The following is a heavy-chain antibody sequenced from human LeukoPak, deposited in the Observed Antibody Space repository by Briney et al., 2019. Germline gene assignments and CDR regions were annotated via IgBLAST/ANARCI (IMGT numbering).Heavy chain of an antibody. V-gene: IGHV1-2*02. CDR2: INLNTGET. CDR3: ASYPRYSSTPPFDY. CDR1: GYTFTGYY. D-gene: IGHD2-2*01. Sequence: GASVKVSCKASGYTFTGYYMHWVRQAPGQGLEWMGWINLNTGETNSAQKFQGRVTMTRDTTINTAYMELTRLTSDDTAVYYCASYPRYSSTPPFDYWGQGTLVTVSS. J-gene: IGHJ4*02.